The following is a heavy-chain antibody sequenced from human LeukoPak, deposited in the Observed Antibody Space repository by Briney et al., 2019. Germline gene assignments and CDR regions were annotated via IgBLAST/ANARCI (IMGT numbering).Heavy chain of an antibody. D-gene: IGHD3-3*01. Sequence: GRSLRLSCAASGFTFGSYGMHWVRQAPGKGLEWVAVISYDGSNKYYADSVKGRFTISRDNSKNTLYLQMNSLRAEDTAVYYCAKDTITIFGVVIIGPGGMDVWGQGTTVTVSS. CDR1: GFTFGSYG. CDR2: ISYDGSNK. J-gene: IGHJ6*02. V-gene: IGHV3-30*18. CDR3: AKDTITIFGVVIIGPGGMDV.